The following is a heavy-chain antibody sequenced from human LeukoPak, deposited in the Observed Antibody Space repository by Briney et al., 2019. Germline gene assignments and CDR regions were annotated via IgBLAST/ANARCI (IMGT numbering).Heavy chain of an antibody. Sequence: GGSLRLSCAASGFIFSSYAMSWVRQAPGKGLEWVSVIGGSGSSTYYVDSVKGRFTISRDNSKNTLYLQMNSLRAEDTAVYYCAKGIYSYGPNYFDYWGQGTLVTVSS. V-gene: IGHV3-23*01. CDR1: GFIFSSYA. D-gene: IGHD5-18*01. CDR2: IGGSGSST. J-gene: IGHJ4*02. CDR3: AKGIYSYGPNYFDY.